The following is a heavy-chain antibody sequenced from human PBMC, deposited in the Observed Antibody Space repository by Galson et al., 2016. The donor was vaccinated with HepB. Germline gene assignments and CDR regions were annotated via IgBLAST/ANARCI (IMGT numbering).Heavy chain of an antibody. D-gene: IGHD3-16*01. CDR1: GFSLSSSGVG. V-gene: IGHV2-5*02. J-gene: IGHJ4*02. CDR2: VYWDDDK. Sequence: PALVKPTQTLTLTCPFSGFSLSSSGVGVGWIRQPPGRPMEFLALVYWDDDKRYNPSLKSRLTITKDASTNQVFLLMANMDPVDTGTYYCTSRNWGQYLDNWGQGAQVIVSS. CDR3: TSRNWGQYLDN.